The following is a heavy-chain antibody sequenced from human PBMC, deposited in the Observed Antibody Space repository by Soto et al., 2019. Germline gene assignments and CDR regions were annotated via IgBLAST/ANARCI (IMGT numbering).Heavy chain of an antibody. CDR3: ARSVAVPGAHIDY. J-gene: IGHJ4*02. D-gene: IGHD6-19*01. V-gene: IGHV4-59*01. Sequence: SETLSLTCIVSGGSISCSYWSWIRQSPGKGLEWLGYVYYTGSTNYSPSLRSRVSISVDTSKNEFSLRLSSVTAADTAVYFCARSVAVPGAHIDYWGQGTQVTVSS. CDR1: GGSISCSY. CDR2: VYYTGST.